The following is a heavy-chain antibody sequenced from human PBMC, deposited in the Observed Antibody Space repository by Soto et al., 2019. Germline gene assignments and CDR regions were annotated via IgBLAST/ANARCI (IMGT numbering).Heavy chain of an antibody. Sequence: GGSLRLSCAASGFTFDSPYSHAMSWVRQSPGKGPEWVSTISSNGANTHYAGSVQGRFTISKDASRNTVHLHMNSLRADDTATYFCVSWVSAHFDYWGQGTPVTVSS. J-gene: IGHJ4*01. CDR3: VSWVSAHFDY. V-gene: IGHV3-23*01. CDR2: ISSNGANT. D-gene: IGHD2-8*01. CDR1: GFTFDSPYSHA.